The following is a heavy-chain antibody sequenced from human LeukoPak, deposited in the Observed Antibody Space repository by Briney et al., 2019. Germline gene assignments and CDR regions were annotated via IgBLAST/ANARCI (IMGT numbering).Heavy chain of an antibody. CDR3: AREDPYGSGSYFDY. V-gene: IGHV3-30*04. CDR2: ISYDGSNK. CDR1: GFTFSSYA. D-gene: IGHD3-10*01. Sequence: GRSLRLSCAASGFTFSSYAMHWVRQAPGKGLEWVAVISYDGSNKYYADSVKGRFTISRDNSKNTLYLQMYSLRAEDTAVYYCAREDPYGSGSYFDYWGQGTLVTVSS. J-gene: IGHJ4*02.